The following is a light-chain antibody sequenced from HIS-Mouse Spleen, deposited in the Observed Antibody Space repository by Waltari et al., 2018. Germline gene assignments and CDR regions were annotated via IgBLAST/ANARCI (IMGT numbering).Light chain of an antibody. CDR3: CSYAGSSTFEV. J-gene: IGLJ2*01. CDR1: RSDVGSYNL. V-gene: IGLV2-23*03. Sequence: QSALTQPASVSGSPGQSISISCTGTRSDVGSYNLFSWYQQHPGKAPKPMIYEGSKRPSGVSNRFSGSKSGNTASLTISGLQAEDEADYYCCSYAGSSTFEVFGGGTKLTVL. CDR2: EGS.